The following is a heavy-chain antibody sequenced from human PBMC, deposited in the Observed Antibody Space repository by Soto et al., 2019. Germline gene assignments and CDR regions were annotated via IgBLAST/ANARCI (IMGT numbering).Heavy chain of an antibody. V-gene: IGHV3-15*01. CDR2: IKSKTDGGTT. CDR3: TTEMVRGTIPRYYFDY. CDR1: GFTFSNAW. J-gene: IGHJ4*02. Sequence: PGGSLRLSCAASGFTFSNAWMSWVRQAPGEGVEWVGRIKSKTDGGTTDYAAPVKGRFTISRDDSKNTLYLQMNSLKTEDTAVYYCTTEMVRGTIPRYYFDYWGQGTLVTVSS. D-gene: IGHD3-10*01.